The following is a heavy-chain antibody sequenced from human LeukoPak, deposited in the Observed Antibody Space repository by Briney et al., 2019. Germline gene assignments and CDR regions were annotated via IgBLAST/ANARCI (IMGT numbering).Heavy chain of an antibody. CDR1: GFTFSSYA. V-gene: IGHV3-23*01. D-gene: IGHD6-19*01. CDR3: AKDRSSRGWYPFDY. J-gene: IGHJ4*02. CDR2: ITGSGVST. Sequence: GGSLRLSCAASGFTFSSYAMSWVRQAPGKGLEWVSAITGSGVSTYYADSVKGRFTISRDNSKNTLYLQMNSLRGEDTAVYYCAKDRSSRGWYPFDYWGQGTLVTVSS.